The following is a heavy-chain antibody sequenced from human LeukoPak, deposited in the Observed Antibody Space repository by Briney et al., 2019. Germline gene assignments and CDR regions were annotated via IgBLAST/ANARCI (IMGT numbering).Heavy chain of an antibody. J-gene: IGHJ4*02. V-gene: IGHV5-51*01. CDR2: IYPGDSDT. CDR3: ARPSDDFWSGYYSY. CDR1: GYRFTSYW. Sequence: GESLKISCKGSGYRFTSYWIGWVRQMPGKGLEWMGIIYPGDSDTRYSPSFQGQVTISADKSISTAYLQWSSLKASDSAMYYCARPSDDFWSGYYSYWGQGTLVTVSS. D-gene: IGHD3-3*01.